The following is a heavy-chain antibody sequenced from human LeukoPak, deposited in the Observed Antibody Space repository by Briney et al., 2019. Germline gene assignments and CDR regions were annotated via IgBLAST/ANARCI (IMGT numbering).Heavy chain of an antibody. J-gene: IGHJ4*02. CDR3: ARGVPSGVDYFDY. Sequence: GGSLRLSCAASGFTFSSYWMSWVRQAPGKGLEWVANIKQDGSEKYYVDSVKGRFTISGDNAKNSLVLQMSSLRAEDTAVYFCARGVPSGVDYFDYWGQGTLVTVSS. V-gene: IGHV3-7*01. CDR1: GFTFSSYW. D-gene: IGHD6-19*01. CDR2: IKQDGSEK.